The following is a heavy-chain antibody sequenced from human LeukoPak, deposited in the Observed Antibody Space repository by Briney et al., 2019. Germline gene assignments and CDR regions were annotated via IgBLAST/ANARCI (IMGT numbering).Heavy chain of an antibody. J-gene: IGHJ4*02. Sequence: GGSLRLSCAASGFTFSNYAMSWARQAPGKGLEWVSAISGSGGSTYYADSVKGRFTISRDNSKNTLYLQMSSLRAEDTAVYYCTKGTIWLPFDYWGQGTLVTVSS. CDR3: TKGTIWLPFDY. V-gene: IGHV3-23*01. CDR1: GFTFSNYA. CDR2: ISGSGGST. D-gene: IGHD5-18*01.